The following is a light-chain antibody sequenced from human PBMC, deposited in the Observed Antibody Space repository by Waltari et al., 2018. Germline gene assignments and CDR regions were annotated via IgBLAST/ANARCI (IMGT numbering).Light chain of an antibody. V-gene: IGKV3-15*01. CDR3: QQYSRWPLT. CDR1: QTTYTN. CDR2: GSS. Sequence: DTVMTQSPATLSVSPGEGATLSCRASQTTYTNLAWYQQKPGQVHRLLIYGSSTRATGIPARFSGSGSGTEFTLTISSLQSEDFAVYYCQQYSRWPLTFGGGTKVEIK. J-gene: IGKJ4*01.